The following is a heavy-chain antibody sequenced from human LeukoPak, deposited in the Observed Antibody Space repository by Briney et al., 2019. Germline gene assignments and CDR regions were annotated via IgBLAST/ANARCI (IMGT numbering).Heavy chain of an antibody. J-gene: IGHJ4*02. V-gene: IGHV4-61*02. CDR1: GDSVASGTSY. D-gene: IGHD2-15*01. CDR3: ARVFWQSGGYFDY. Sequence: SETLSLTCTVSGDSVASGTSYWSWIRQPAGKGLEWIGRVYPSGSTDYNPSVKSRLSISIDTSKNQFSLNLTSIAAADTAVYYCARVFWQSGGYFDYWGQGILVTVSS. CDR2: VYPSGST.